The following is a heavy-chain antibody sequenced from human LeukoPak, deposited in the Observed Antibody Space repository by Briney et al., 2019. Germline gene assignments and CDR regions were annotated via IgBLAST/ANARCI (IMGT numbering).Heavy chain of an antibody. J-gene: IGHJ4*02. Sequence: SSETLSLTCAVYGGSFSSYYLSWIRQSPGKGLEWIGEINHSGSTNYNPSLKNRVTISVDTSKNQFSLKLSSVTAADTAVYYCARHGVYYDSSGYSPHFDYWGQGTLVTVSS. CDR1: GGSFSSYY. CDR3: ARHGVYYDSSGYSPHFDY. V-gene: IGHV4-34*01. D-gene: IGHD3-22*01. CDR2: INHSGST.